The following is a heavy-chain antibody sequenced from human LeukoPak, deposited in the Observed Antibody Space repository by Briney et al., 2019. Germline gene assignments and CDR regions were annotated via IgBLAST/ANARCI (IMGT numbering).Heavy chain of an antibody. CDR2: IYYSGST. V-gene: IGHV4-39*01. CDR3: ARHEWQQLVKFDY. CDR1: GGSISSSLYY. D-gene: IGHD6-13*01. Sequence: SETLSLTCTVSGGSISSSLYYWGWIRQPPGKGLEWIGTIYYSGSTYYHPSLKGRVTISVDTSKTQFSLKVSSVTAADTAVYYCARHEWQQLVKFDYWGQGTLVTVST. J-gene: IGHJ4*02.